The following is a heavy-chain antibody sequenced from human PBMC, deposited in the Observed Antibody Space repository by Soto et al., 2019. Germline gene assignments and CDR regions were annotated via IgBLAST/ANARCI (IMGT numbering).Heavy chain of an antibody. D-gene: IGHD2-21*02. Sequence: ASVKVSCKASGYTFTSYGISWVRQAPGQGLEWMGWISAYNGNTNYAQKLQGRVTMTTDTSTSTAYMELRSLRSDDTAVYYCARVYHCGDDCYLYYYYGMDVWGQGTTVTSP. CDR1: GYTFTSYG. V-gene: IGHV1-18*01. J-gene: IGHJ6*02. CDR2: ISAYNGNT. CDR3: ARVYHCGDDCYLYYYYGMDV.